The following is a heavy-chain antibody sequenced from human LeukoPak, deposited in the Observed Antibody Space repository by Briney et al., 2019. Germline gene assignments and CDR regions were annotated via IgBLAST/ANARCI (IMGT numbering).Heavy chain of an antibody. D-gene: IGHD4-11*01. Sequence: GGSLRLSCAASGFTVSTKYMTWVRQPPGKGLEWVSIIYSGGSTYYADSVKGRFTISRDDSKNTLYLQMNSLRAEDTAVYYCASSAYSKGNYFDYWGQGTLVTVS. CDR2: IYSGGST. J-gene: IGHJ4*02. CDR1: GFTVSTKY. CDR3: ASSAYSKGNYFDY. V-gene: IGHV3-53*01.